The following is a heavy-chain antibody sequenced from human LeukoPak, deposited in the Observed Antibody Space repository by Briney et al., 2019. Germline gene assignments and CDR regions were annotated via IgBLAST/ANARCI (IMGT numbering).Heavy chain of an antibody. Sequence: ASVKVSCKASGYTFTSYGISWVRQAPGQGLEWMGWISAYNDNTNYAQKLQGRVTMTTDTSTSTAYMELRSLRSDDTAVYYCARGGAYYYGSGSYAPPGYWGQGTLVTVSS. V-gene: IGHV1-18*01. CDR3: ARGGAYYYGSGSYAPPGY. CDR1: GYTFTSYG. J-gene: IGHJ4*02. CDR2: ISAYNDNT. D-gene: IGHD3-10*01.